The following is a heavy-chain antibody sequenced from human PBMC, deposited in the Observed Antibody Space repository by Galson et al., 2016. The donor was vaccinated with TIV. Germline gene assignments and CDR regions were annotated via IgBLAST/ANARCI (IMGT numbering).Heavy chain of an antibody. CDR2: IRYDGSNK. D-gene: IGHD3-10*01. CDR1: GYMFSSYG. J-gene: IGHJ2*01. CDR3: TKDSGSYFSYWYFDL. V-gene: IGHV3-30*02. Sequence: LRLSCAVSGYMFSSYGMHWVRQAPGKGLEWVAFIRYDGSNKYYADSVKGRFTISRDNSMNTLYLQMNSLRAEDTAVYYCTKDSGSYFSYWYFDLWGRGTLVTVSS.